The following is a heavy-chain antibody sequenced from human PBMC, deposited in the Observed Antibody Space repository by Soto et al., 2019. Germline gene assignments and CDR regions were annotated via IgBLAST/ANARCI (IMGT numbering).Heavy chain of an antibody. Sequence: QVQLAQSGAEVKKPGASVKVSCKASGYTFTSYGISWVRQAPGQGLEWMGWISAYNGNTNYAQKLQGRVTMTTDTSTSTAYMELRSLRSDDTAVYYCALRLGEFSIPYYFDYWGQGTLVTVSS. CDR1: GYTFTSYG. D-gene: IGHD3-16*01. J-gene: IGHJ4*02. V-gene: IGHV1-18*01. CDR2: ISAYNGNT. CDR3: ALRLGEFSIPYYFDY.